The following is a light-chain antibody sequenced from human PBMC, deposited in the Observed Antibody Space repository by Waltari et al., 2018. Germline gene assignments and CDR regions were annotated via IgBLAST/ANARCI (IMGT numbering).Light chain of an antibody. J-gene: IGLJ1*01. V-gene: IGLV2-14*03. CDR3: SSYAGPSTHYV. CDR2: DVS. Sequence: QSALTQPASVSGSPGQSITISCTGTSSDVGAYEFVSLYQRHPGKVPKLMIYDVSNRPSGVSNRFSGSKSGNTASLTISGLQGEDEADYFCSSYAGPSTHYVFGTETKVTVL. CDR1: SSDVGAYEF.